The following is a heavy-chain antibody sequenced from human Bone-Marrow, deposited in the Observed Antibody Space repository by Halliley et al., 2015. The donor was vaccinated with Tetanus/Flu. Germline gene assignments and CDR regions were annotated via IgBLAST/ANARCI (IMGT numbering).Heavy chain of an antibody. CDR2: ISGTSSYT. J-gene: IGHJ6*02. V-gene: IGHV3-11*06. CDR3: ARDRVPFSGSYVIPDV. D-gene: IGHD1-26*01. Sequence: SYISGTSSYTNYADSVRGRITISRDNGKNSLYLQINSLRAEDTGVYYCARDRVPFSGSYVIPDVWGQGTTVTVSS.